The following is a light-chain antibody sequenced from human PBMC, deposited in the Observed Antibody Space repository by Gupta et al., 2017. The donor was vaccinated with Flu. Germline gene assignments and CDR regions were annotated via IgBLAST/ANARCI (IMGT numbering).Light chain of an antibody. V-gene: IGKV1-9*01. Sequence: DIQLTQSPSFLSPSVGDRVTITCRASQGIRSYLAWYQQKPGKAPKLLILAASTLQSGVPSRFSGSGSGTEFTLTISSLQPEDFATYYCQQLNYPWTFGQGTKVEVK. J-gene: IGKJ1*01. CDR2: AAS. CDR1: QGIRSY. CDR3: QQLNYPWT.